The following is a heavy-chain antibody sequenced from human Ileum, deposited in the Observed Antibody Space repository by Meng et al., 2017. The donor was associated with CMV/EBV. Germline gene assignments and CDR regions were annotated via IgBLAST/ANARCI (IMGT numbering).Heavy chain of an antibody. Sequence: GSLRLSCTVSGGSISSSSYYWGWIRQPPGKGLEWIGSIYYSGSTYYNPSLKSRVTISVDTSKNQFSLKLSSVTAADMAVYYCARGPNYYDSSGYGPNWFDPWGQGTLVTVSS. CDR2: IYYSGST. CDR1: GGSISSSSYY. D-gene: IGHD3-22*01. CDR3: ARGPNYYDSSGYGPNWFDP. V-gene: IGHV4-39*07. J-gene: IGHJ5*02.